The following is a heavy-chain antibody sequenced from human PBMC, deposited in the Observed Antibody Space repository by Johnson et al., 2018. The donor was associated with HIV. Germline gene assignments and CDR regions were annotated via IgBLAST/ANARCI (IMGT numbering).Heavy chain of an antibody. CDR2: ISGSGGKT. D-gene: IGHD6-19*01. Sequence: VQLVESGGGLVQPGGSLRLSCAASGFTFSSYAMSWVRQAPGKGLEWVSAISGSGGKTYYADSVKGRFTISRDNSKNTLYLQMNSLKAEDTAVYYCVSSGCQRCAFDIWGQGTMVTVSS. V-gene: IGHV3-23*04. J-gene: IGHJ3*02. CDR3: VSSGCQRCAFDI. CDR1: GFTFSSYA.